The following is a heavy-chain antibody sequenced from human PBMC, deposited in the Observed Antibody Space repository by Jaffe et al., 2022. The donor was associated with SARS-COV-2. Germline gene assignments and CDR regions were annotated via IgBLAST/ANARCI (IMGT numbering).Heavy chain of an antibody. Sequence: QVQLVESGGGVVQPGRSLRLSCAASGFTFSSYGMHWVRQAPGKGLEWVAVISYDGSNKYYADSVKGRFTISRDNSKNTLYLQMNSLRAEDTAVYYCAKGPFGVVDYYYYGMDVWGQGTTVTVSS. CDR2: ISYDGSNK. CDR1: GFTFSSYG. D-gene: IGHD3-3*01. V-gene: IGHV3-30*18. J-gene: IGHJ6*02. CDR3: AKGPFGVVDYYYYGMDV.